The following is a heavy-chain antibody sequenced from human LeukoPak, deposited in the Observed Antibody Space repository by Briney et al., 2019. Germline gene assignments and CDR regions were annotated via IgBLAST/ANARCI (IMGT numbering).Heavy chain of an antibody. CDR1: RGSISSYH. Sequence: PSETLSLTCTVSRGSISSYHWSWIRQPPGKGLEWIGYFYYSGSTNYNPSLKSRVTISVDTSKNQFSLKLSSVTAADTAVYYCARDSEYSSFYGMDVWGQGTTVTVSS. CDR3: ARDSEYSSFYGMDV. J-gene: IGHJ6*02. V-gene: IGHV4-59*01. D-gene: IGHD6-6*01. CDR2: FYYSGST.